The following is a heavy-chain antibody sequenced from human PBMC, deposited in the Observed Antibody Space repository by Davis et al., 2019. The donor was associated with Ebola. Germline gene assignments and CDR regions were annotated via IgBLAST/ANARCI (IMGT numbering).Heavy chain of an antibody. Sequence: ASVKVSCKASGGTFSSYTISWVRQAPGQGLEWMGIINPSGGSTSYAQKFQGRVTMTRDTSTSTVYMELSSLRSEDTAVYYCARHDSSGYDAFDIWGQGTMVTVSS. CDR3: ARHDSSGYDAFDI. D-gene: IGHD3-22*01. CDR2: INPSGGST. CDR1: GGTFSSYT. J-gene: IGHJ3*02. V-gene: IGHV1-46*03.